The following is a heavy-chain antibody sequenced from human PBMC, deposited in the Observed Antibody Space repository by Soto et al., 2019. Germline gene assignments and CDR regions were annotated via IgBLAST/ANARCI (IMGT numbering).Heavy chain of an antibody. J-gene: IGHJ4*02. CDR1: GFSLSTSGVG. Sequence: QITLKESGPTLVKPTQTLTLTCTFSGFSLSTSGVGVGWIRQPPGKALEWLALIYWDDDKPYSPSLKSSITHTTNTSKNQVVLTVTTIDPVDTATYYCASMEPYSSSWFDYWGQGTLVTVSS. D-gene: IGHD6-6*01. CDR2: IYWDDDK. CDR3: ASMEPYSSSWFDY. V-gene: IGHV2-5*02.